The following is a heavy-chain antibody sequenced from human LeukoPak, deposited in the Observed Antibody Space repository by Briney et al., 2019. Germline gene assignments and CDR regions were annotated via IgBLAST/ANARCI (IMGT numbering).Heavy chain of an antibody. J-gene: IGHJ6*04. CDR3: AGGNSMNV. Sequence: PGGSLRPSCAVSEFPFSDSWMYWVRQAPGKGLGGVANIKKDGSGISYVDSVQGRFIISRDNAKNSLYLQMNSLRVEDTAVYFCAGGNSMNVWGKGTAVTVSS. D-gene: IGHD1/OR15-1a*01. V-gene: IGHV3-7*03. CDR1: EFPFSDSW. CDR2: IKKDGSGI.